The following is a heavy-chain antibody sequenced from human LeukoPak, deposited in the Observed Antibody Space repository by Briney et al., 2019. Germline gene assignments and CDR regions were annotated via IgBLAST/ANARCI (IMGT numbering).Heavy chain of an antibody. CDR3: ARETSLMGYSGGLGFNY. V-gene: IGHV4-59*01. Sequence: SETLSLTCTVSGGSISGYYWSWIRQPPGKGLEYIGYIYYSGSTNYSPSLKSRVTISVDTSKHQFSLKLSSVTAADTAVYYCARETSLMGYSGGLGFNYWGQGTLVTVAS. J-gene: IGHJ4*02. CDR2: IYYSGST. CDR1: GGSISGYY. D-gene: IGHD6-19*01.